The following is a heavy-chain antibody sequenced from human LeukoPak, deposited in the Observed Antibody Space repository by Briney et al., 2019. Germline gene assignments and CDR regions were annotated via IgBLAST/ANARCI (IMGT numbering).Heavy chain of an antibody. J-gene: IGHJ4*02. D-gene: IGHD6-13*01. Sequence: GGSLRLSCAASGFTFSSYGMHWVRQAPGKGLEWVAFIRYDGSNKYYADSVKGRFTISRDNSKNTLSLQMNSLRAEDTAVYYCATVVNSWYYFDYWGQGTLVTVSS. CDR2: IRYDGSNK. CDR1: GFTFSSYG. CDR3: ATVVNSWYYFDY. V-gene: IGHV3-30*02.